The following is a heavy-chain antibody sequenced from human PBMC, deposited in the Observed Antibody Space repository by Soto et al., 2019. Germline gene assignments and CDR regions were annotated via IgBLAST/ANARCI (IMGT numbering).Heavy chain of an antibody. CDR3: AKALGELSPESYDH. J-gene: IGHJ4*02. CDR2: ISYDGSNQ. D-gene: IGHD3-16*02. Sequence: QMQLVESGGGVVQPGRSLRLSCAASGFTFSSYGMHWVRQAPGKGLEWVAIISYDGSNQYYADSVKGRFTISRDNSKNTLFLQMNSLRPEDTAVYYCAKALGELSPESYDHWGQGILVTVSS. V-gene: IGHV3-30*18. CDR1: GFTFSSYG.